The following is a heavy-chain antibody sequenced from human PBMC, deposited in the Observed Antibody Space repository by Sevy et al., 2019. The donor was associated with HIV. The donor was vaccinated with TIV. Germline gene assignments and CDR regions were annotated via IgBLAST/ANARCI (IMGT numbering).Heavy chain of an antibody. Sequence: ASVKVSCQVSGSTLTRLSMHWVRQAPGKGLEWMASFDPEDGKTVYAQKFQGRVTMTEDTSTDTAYMGLSSLRSEDTAVYYCATTKDYYDNSGDPFDYWGQGTLVTVSS. D-gene: IGHD3-22*01. J-gene: IGHJ4*02. CDR3: ATTKDYYDNSGDPFDY. V-gene: IGHV1-24*01. CDR1: GSTLTRLS. CDR2: FDPEDGKT.